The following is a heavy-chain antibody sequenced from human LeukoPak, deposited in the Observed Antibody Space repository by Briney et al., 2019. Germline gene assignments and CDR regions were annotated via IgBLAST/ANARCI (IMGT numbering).Heavy chain of an antibody. Sequence: PGGSLRLSCAASGFTFSSYGMHWVRQAPGKGLEWVAVISYDGSNKYYADSVKGRFTISRDNSKNTLYLQMNSLRAEDTAVYYCAKLESTMGFDYWGQGTLVTVSS. CDR2: ISYDGSNK. V-gene: IGHV3-30*18. J-gene: IGHJ4*02. CDR3: AKLESTMGFDY. D-gene: IGHD3-10*01. CDR1: GFTFSSYG.